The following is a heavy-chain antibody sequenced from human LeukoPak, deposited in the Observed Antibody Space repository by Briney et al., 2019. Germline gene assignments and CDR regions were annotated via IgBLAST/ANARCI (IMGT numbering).Heavy chain of an antibody. V-gene: IGHV1-2*02. D-gene: IGHD6-13*01. J-gene: IGHJ6*03. Sequence: ASVKVSCKASGGTFSSYAISWVRQAPGQGLEWMGWINPNSGGTNYAQKFQGRVTMTRDTSISTAYMELSRLRSDDTAVYYCARVMPYSSSWYGLGYYYMDVWGKGTTVTISS. CDR3: ARVMPYSSSWYGLGYYYMDV. CDR1: GGTFSSYA. CDR2: INPNSGGT.